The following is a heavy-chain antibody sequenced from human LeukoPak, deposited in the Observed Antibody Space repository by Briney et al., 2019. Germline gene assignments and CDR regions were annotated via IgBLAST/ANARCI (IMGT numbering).Heavy chain of an antibody. Sequence: PSETLSLTCTVSGGSISSSSYYWGWIRQPPGKGLEWIGSIYYSGSTYYNPSLKSRVTISVDTSKNQFSLKLSSVTAADTAVYYCARHTWGGWYYYDSSGYYWGHFDYWGQGTLVTVSS. J-gene: IGHJ4*02. D-gene: IGHD3-22*01. CDR1: GGSISSSSYY. V-gene: IGHV4-39*01. CDR3: ARHTWGGWYYYDSSGYYWGHFDY. CDR2: IYYSGST.